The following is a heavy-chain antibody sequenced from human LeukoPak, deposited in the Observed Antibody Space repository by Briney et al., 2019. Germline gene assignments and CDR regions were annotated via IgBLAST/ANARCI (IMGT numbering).Heavy chain of an antibody. J-gene: IGHJ3*02. CDR1: GGSFSGYY. Sequence: PSETLSLTCAVYGGSFSGYYWSWIRQPPGKGLEWIGEINHSGSTNYNPSLKSRVTISVDTSKNQFSLKLSSVTAADTAVYYCARRGSGWYFGAFDIWGQGTMVTVSS. CDR2: INHSGST. D-gene: IGHD6-19*01. V-gene: IGHV4-34*01. CDR3: ARRGSGWYFGAFDI.